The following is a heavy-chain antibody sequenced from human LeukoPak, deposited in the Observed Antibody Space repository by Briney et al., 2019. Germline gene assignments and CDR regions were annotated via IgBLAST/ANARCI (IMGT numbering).Heavy chain of an antibody. Sequence: PGGSLRLSCAASGFTFSRHSMNWVRQAPGKGLEWVSSSSTSSSYIYYADSVKGRFTISRDNAKNSLYLQMNSLRAEDTAVYYCARDYTRTTGWFDPWGQGTLVTVSS. J-gene: IGHJ5*02. CDR1: GFTFSRHS. CDR3: ARDYTRTTGWFDP. D-gene: IGHD1-1*01. V-gene: IGHV3-21*01. CDR2: SSTSSSYI.